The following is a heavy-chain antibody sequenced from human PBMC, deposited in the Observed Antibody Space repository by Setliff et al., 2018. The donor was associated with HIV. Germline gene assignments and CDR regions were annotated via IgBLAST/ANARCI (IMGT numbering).Heavy chain of an antibody. V-gene: IGHV1-69*06. CDR1: GGTFSTYG. J-gene: IGHJ4*02. CDR3: ARDYWKVPDH. Sequence: SVKVSCKASGGTFSTYGINWVRQAPGQGLEWMGRIIPIFGTANYAQKFQGRVTITADKSTSTAYMELSSLRSEDTAVYYCARDYWKVPDHWGQGTLVTVSS. D-gene: IGHD1-1*01. CDR2: IIPIFGTA.